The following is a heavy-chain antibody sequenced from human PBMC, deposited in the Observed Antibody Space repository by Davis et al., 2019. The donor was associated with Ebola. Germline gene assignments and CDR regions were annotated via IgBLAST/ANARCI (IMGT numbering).Heavy chain of an antibody. Sequence: GESLKISCAASGLTFSGSAMHWVRQASGKGLEWVGRIRSKANNYATAYAASVKGRFTISRDDSKNTAYLQMNSLKTEDTAVYYCSATVAHFDYWGQGTLVTVSS. CDR3: SATVAHFDY. J-gene: IGHJ4*02. V-gene: IGHV3-73*01. D-gene: IGHD6-19*01. CDR1: GLTFSGSA. CDR2: IRSKANNYAT.